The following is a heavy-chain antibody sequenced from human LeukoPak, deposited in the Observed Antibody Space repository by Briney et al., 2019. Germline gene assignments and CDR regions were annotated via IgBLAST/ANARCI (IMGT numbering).Heavy chain of an antibody. CDR1: GGSISDYY. J-gene: IGHJ3*02. Sequence: SESLSLTCTVSGGSISDYYCSWSRQPPGKGLEWIGYIYYSGNTNYNPSLMSGVTMSVDTSKNHFSLKLSSVTAADTAVYYCARHAGNYGGTFDIWGQGTLVTVSS. CDR2: IYYSGNT. D-gene: IGHD3-16*01. V-gene: IGHV4-59*01. CDR3: ARHAGNYGGTFDI.